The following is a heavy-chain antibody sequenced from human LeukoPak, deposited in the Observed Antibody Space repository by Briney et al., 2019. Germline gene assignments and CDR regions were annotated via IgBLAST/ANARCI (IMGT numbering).Heavy chain of an antibody. CDR3: AREAAGGYYFDY. CDR1: GYTFTGYY. D-gene: IGHD2-15*01. J-gene: IGHJ4*02. CDR2: INPNSGGT. V-gene: IGHV1-2*02. Sequence: ASVKVSCKASGYTFTGYYMHWVRQAPGQGLEWMGWINPNSGGTNCAQKFQGRVTMTRDTSISTAYMELSRLRSDDTAVYYCAREAAGGYYFDYWGQGTLVTVSS.